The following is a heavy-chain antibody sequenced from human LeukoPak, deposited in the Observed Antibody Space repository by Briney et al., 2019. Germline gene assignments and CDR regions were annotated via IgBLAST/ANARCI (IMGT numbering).Heavy chain of an antibody. V-gene: IGHV3-21*01. CDR1: GFTFSSYS. D-gene: IGHD6-19*01. CDR2: ISSSSSYI. J-gene: IGHJ4*02. CDR3: ARADSSGWYFDY. Sequence: GGSLRLSCAASGFTFSSYSMNWVRQAPGKGLEWVSSISSSSSYIYYADSVKGRFTISRDNAKNSLYLQMNSLRAEDTAVYYCARADSSGWYFDYWGQGTLVTDSS.